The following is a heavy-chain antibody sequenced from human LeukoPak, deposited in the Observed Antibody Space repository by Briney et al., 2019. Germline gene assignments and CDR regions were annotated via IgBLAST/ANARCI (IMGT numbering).Heavy chain of an antibody. J-gene: IGHJ6*03. V-gene: IGHV3-11*01. CDR1: GFTFSDYY. Sequence: GGSLRLSCAASGFTFSDYYMSWIRQAPGKGLEWVSYISSSGSTIYYADSVKGRLTISRDNAKNSLYLQMNSLRAEDMAVYYCARDDYGSGSYYYYYYMDVWGKGTTVTVSS. CDR3: ARDDYGSGSYYYYYYMDV. CDR2: ISSSGSTI. D-gene: IGHD3-10*01.